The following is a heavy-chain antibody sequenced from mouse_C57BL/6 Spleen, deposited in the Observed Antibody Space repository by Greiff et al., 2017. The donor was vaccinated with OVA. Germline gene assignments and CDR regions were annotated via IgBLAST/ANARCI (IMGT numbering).Heavy chain of an antibody. CDR3: APGTHYDEDWYFDV. Sequence: VQLQQSGAELARPGASVKLSCKASGYTFTSYGISWVKQRTGQGLEWIGEIYPRSGNTYYNEKFKGKATPTADKSSSTAYMELRSLTSEDSAVYFCAPGTHYDEDWYFDVWGTGTTVTVSS. J-gene: IGHJ1*03. V-gene: IGHV1-81*01. D-gene: IGHD2-4*01. CDR1: GYTFTSYG. CDR2: IYPRSGNT.